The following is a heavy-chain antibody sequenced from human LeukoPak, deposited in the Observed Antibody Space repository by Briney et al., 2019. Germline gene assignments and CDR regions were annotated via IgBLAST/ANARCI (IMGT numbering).Heavy chain of an antibody. D-gene: IGHD2-8*01. J-gene: IGHJ6*03. V-gene: IGHV4-31*03. CDR1: GGSISSGGYY. CDR2: IYYSGST. CDR3: ARVSMRHSYYMDV. Sequence: TLSLTCTVSGGSISSGGYYWSWIRQHPGEGLEWIGYIYYSGSTYYNPSLKSRVTISVDTSKNQFSLKLSSVTAADTAVYYCARVSMRHSYYMDVWGKGTTVTVSS.